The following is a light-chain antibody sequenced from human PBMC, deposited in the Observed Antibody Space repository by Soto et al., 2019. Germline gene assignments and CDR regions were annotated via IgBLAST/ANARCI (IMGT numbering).Light chain of an antibody. V-gene: IGKV3-11*01. CDR1: PSVGSW. CDR3: QQRHWPWT. CDR2: DVS. Sequence: EIVLTQSPATLSLSPGERATLSCRASPSVGSWLAWYQQKPGQPPRLLIYDVSNRAAGIPARFSGSGSGTDFTLTISSLDPEDFAVYYCQQRHWPWTFGQGTTVEVK. J-gene: IGKJ1*01.